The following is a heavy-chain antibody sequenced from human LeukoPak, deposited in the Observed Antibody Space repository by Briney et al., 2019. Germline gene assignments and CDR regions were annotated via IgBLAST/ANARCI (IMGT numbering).Heavy chain of an antibody. CDR2: ISSSSSYI. D-gene: IGHD1-26*01. Sequence: GGSLRLSCAASGFTFSSYSMNWVRQAPGKGLEWVSSISSSSSYIYYAVSVKGRFTISRDNAKNSLYLQMNSLRAEDTAVYYCAGDWELLGRGEDYWGQGTLVTVSS. V-gene: IGHV3-21*01. CDR3: AGDWELLGRGEDY. J-gene: IGHJ4*02. CDR1: GFTFSSYS.